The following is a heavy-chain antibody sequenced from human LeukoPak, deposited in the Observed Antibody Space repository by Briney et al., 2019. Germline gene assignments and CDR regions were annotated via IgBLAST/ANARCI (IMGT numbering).Heavy chain of an antibody. CDR1: GGSISSYY. V-gene: IGHV4-59*01. J-gene: IGHJ6*02. CDR2: VDYRGNT. CDR3: ARVEVGAANRQWYGMDV. D-gene: IGHD2-15*01. Sequence: SETLSLTCTISGGSISSYYWSWIRQPPGKGLEWVGYVDYRGNTNYNPSLKSRVTISIDTSKSLFSLKLNSVTAADTAVYYCARVEVGAANRQWYGMDVWGQGTTVTVSS.